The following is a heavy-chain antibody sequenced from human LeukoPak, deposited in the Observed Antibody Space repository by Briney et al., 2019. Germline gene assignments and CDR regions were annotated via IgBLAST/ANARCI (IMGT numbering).Heavy chain of an antibody. Sequence: ASVEVSCKASGGTFSSYAISWVRQAPGQGLEWMGGIIPIFGTVNYAQKFQGRVTITADKSTSTAYMELSSLRSDDTAVYYCARDYYGSGTETEYWGQGTLVTVSS. CDR2: IIPIFGTV. J-gene: IGHJ4*02. V-gene: IGHV1-69*06. CDR1: GGTFSSYA. CDR3: ARDYYGSGTETEY. D-gene: IGHD3-10*01.